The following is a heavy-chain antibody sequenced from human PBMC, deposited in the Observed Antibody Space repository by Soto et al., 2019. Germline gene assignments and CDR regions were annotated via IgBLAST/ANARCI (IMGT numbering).Heavy chain of an antibody. CDR2: IYHSGST. Sequence: SETLSLTCAVYGGSISGYCWSWIRQPPGKGPEWIGEIYHSGSTNYNPSLKSRVTISVDKSKNQFSLKLSSVTAADTAVYYCARVIAAAVNWYDPWGQGTLLTVS. J-gene: IGHJ5*02. CDR1: GGSISGYC. CDR3: ARVIAAAVNWYDP. V-gene: IGHV4-34*01. D-gene: IGHD6-13*01.